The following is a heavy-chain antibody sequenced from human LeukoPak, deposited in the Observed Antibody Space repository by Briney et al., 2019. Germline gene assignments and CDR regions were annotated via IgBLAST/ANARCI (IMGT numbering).Heavy chain of an antibody. Sequence: SETLSLTCTVSGGSISSYYWSWIRQPAGKGLEWIGRIYTSGSTNYNPSLKGRVTMSVDTSKNQFSLKLSSVTAADTAVYYCARQPLLLWFGGWFDPWGQGTLVTVSS. CDR1: GGSISSYY. V-gene: IGHV4-4*07. CDR3: ARQPLLLWFGGWFDP. D-gene: IGHD3-10*01. CDR2: IYTSGST. J-gene: IGHJ5*02.